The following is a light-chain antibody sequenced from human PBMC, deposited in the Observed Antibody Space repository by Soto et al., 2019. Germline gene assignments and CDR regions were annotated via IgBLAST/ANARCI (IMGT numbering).Light chain of an antibody. V-gene: IGKV3-20*01. CDR3: QLYGTLPLT. CDR2: NVA. Sequence: EIVLTQSPGTLSLSPGERATLSCRASQSVSSSSLAWYQQKPGQAPRLLLYNVASRAAGIPDRFSGSGSGTDCSLTISRLEPEDFAVYYCQLYGTLPLTFGLGTKVDIK. CDR1: QSVSSSS. J-gene: IGKJ1*01.